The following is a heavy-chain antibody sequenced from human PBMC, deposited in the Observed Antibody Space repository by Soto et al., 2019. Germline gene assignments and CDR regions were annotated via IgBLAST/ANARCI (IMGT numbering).Heavy chain of an antibody. D-gene: IGHD3-10*01. CDR1: GGSISSGGYY. Sequence: SETLSLTCTVSGGSISSGGYYWSWIRQHPGKGLEWIGYIYYSGSTYYNPSLKSRVTISVDTSKNQFSLKLSSVSAADTAVYYCARHLKLIYGSGTQTRRTRLTYFQHWGQGTLVTVS. CDR2: IYYSGST. J-gene: IGHJ1*01. CDR3: ARHLKLIYGSGTQTRRTRLTYFQH. V-gene: IGHV4-31*03.